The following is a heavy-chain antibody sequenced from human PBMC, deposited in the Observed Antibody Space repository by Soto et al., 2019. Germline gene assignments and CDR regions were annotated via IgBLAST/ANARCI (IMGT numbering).Heavy chain of an antibody. V-gene: IGHV4-61*01. CDR1: GGSVSSGSYY. CDR3: ARNKDIVVVPDALTPPNWFDP. J-gene: IGHJ5*02. CDR2: IYYSGST. D-gene: IGHD2-2*01. Sequence: LSLTCTVSGGSVSSGSYYWSWIRQPPGKGLEWIGYIYYSGSTNYNPSLKSRVTISVDTSKNQFSLKLSSVTAADTAVYYCARNKDIVVVPDALTPPNWFDPWGQGNLVTVSS.